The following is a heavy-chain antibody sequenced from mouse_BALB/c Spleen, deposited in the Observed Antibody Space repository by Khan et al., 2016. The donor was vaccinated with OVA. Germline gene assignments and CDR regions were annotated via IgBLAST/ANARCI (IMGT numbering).Heavy chain of an antibody. J-gene: IGHJ2*01. V-gene: IGHV3-2*02. CDR3: ARVYGGDFDY. Sequence: EVKLLESGPGLVKPSQSLSLTCTVTGYSITTDYAWNRIRQFPGNKLEWMGYISYSGNTKYNPSLKSRISITRDTSKNQFFLQLKSVTTEDTARYYCARVYGGDFDYWGQGTTLTVSS. D-gene: IGHD1-1*01. CDR1: GYSITTDYA. CDR2: ISYSGNT.